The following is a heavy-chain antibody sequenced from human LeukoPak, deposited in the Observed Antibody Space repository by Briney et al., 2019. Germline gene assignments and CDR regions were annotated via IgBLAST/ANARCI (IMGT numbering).Heavy chain of an antibody. D-gene: IGHD2-2*01. J-gene: IGHJ5*02. CDR2: IYYSGST. Sequence: PSETLSLTCTVSGGSISSYYWSWIRQPPGKGLEWIGYIYYSGSTNYNPSLKSRVTISVDTSKNQFSLKLSSVTAADTAMYYCAREAHGCSSTSSYGNWFDPWGQGTLVTVSS. V-gene: IGHV4-59*01. CDR1: GGSISSYY. CDR3: AREAHGCSSTSSYGNWFDP.